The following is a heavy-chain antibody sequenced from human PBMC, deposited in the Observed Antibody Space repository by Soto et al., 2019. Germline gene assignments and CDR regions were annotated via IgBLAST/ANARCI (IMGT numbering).Heavy chain of an antibody. V-gene: IGHV1-3*01. CDR3: ARGIATGQLDP. D-gene: IGHD6-6*01. CDR2: INPDNGNT. J-gene: IGHJ6*02. CDR1: GYTFTRYT. Sequence: QVQLVQSGAEVKKPGASVKISCKASGYTFTRYTMNWVRQAPGQRLEWMGWINPDNGNTKSSQKFQDRVIITRDTSASTAYMDLSSLRSEDTAVYYCARGIATGQLDPWGQGTTVTVSS.